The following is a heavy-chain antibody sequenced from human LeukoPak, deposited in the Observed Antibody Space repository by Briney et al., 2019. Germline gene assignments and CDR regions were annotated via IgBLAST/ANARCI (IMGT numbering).Heavy chain of an antibody. CDR3: ARWRPIDAFDI. CDR2: LSSTGNT. D-gene: IGHD3-3*01. J-gene: IGHJ3*02. CDR1: GFTFSSDA. Sequence: PGGSLRLSCAAPGFTFSSDAMSWVRQAPGKGLERVSLLSSTGNTSYADSVKGRFTISRHNSKNTLYLQVNSLRPEDTAMYYCARWRPIDAFDIWGQGTMVIVSS. V-gene: IGHV3-53*04.